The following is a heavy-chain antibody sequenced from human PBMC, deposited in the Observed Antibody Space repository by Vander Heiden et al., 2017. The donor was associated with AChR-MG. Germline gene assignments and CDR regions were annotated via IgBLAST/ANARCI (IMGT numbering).Heavy chain of an antibody. Sequence: QVQLVESGGGVVQPGRSLRLSCAASGFTFSSYGMHWVRQVPGKGLEWVAVISYDGSNKYYADSVKGRFTISRDNSKNTLYLQMNSLRAEDTAVYYCAKDLTNPWFDYWGQGTLVTVSS. J-gene: IGHJ4*02. CDR1: GFTFSSYG. V-gene: IGHV3-30*18. CDR3: AKDLTNPWFDY. CDR2: ISYDGSNK. D-gene: IGHD2-8*01.